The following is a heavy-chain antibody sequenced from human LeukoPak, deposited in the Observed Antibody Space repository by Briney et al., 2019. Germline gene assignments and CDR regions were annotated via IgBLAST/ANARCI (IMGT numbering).Heavy chain of an antibody. D-gene: IGHD5-18*01. Sequence: SVTVSCTASGGTFSSYAISWVRQAPGQGLEWMGGIIPIFGTANYAQKFQGRVTITADESASTAYMELSSLRSEDTAVYYCARDEGYSYDTDAFDIWGQGTMVTVSS. V-gene: IGHV1-69*13. CDR1: GGTFSSYA. CDR2: IIPIFGTA. J-gene: IGHJ3*02. CDR3: ARDEGYSYDTDAFDI.